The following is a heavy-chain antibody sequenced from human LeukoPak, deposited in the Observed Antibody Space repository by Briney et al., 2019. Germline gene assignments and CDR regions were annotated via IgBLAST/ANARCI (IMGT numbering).Heavy chain of an antibody. D-gene: IGHD3-3*01. V-gene: IGHV3-13*01. J-gene: IGHJ6*02. CDR1: GFTFSSYD. CDR3: ARGLRAYYDFWSGYPGYYYYGMDV. CDR2: IGTAGDT. Sequence: QTGGSLRLSCAASGFTFSSYDMHWVRQATGKGLEWVSAIGTAGDTYYPGSVKGRFAISRENAKNSLYLQMNSLRAGDAALYYCARGLRAYYDFWSGYPGYYYYGMDVWGQGTTVTVSS.